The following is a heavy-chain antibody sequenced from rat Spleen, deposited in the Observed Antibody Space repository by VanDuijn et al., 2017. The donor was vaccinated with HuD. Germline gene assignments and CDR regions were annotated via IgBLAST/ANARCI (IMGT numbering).Heavy chain of an antibody. CDR3: AKTTVAYYYVMDA. J-gene: IGHJ4*01. Sequence: EVQLQESGPGLVKPSQSLSLTCSVTGYSITSSYRWNWIRKFPGNKLEWMGYINSARSTNYNPSLRSRISITRDTSKNHCFLKVNSVTTEDTATYYCAKTTVAYYYVMDAWGQGASVTVSS. CDR1: GYSITSSYR. CDR2: INSARST. V-gene: IGHV3-3*01. D-gene: IGHD1-3*01.